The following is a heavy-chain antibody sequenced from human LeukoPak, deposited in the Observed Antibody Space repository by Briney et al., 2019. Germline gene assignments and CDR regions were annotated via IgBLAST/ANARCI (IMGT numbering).Heavy chain of an antibody. CDR1: GFTFSSYW. D-gene: IGHD1-26*01. V-gene: IGHV3-7*01. CDR2: IKPDGSEK. J-gene: IGHJ4*02. Sequence: GGSLRLSCAASGFTFSSYWMSWVRQAPGKGLEGVANIKPDGSEKYYVDSVKGRFTISRDNAKNSLFLQMNSLRAEDTALYYCARDTVGVTDYLGQGTLVTVSS. CDR3: ARDTVGVTDY.